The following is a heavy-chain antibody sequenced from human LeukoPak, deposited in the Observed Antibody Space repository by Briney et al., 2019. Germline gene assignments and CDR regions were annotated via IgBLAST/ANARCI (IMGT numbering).Heavy chain of an antibody. CDR2: ITNDGSST. V-gene: IGHV3-74*01. CDR1: GLTFSSHW. CDR3: AKKAQYNGNYPLDY. Sequence: GGSLRLSCAASGLTFSSHWMHWVRQAPGKGLVWVSRITNDGSSTTYADSVKGRFTISRDNAKNMLYLQVNSLRAEDTALYFCAKKAQYNGNYPLDYWGQGTLVTVSS. J-gene: IGHJ4*02. D-gene: IGHD1-26*01.